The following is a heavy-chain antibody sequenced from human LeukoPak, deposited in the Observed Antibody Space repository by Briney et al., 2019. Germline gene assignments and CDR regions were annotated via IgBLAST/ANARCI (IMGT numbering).Heavy chain of an antibody. J-gene: IGHJ4*02. V-gene: IGHV3-21*01. D-gene: IGHD6-6*01. CDR1: GFTFSRYS. Sequence: GGSLRLSCAASGFTFSRYSMNWVRQAPGKGLEWVSSISSSSSYIYYADSVKGRFTISRDNAKNSLYLQMNSLRAEDTAVYYCAREYYEYSSSSNFCDYWGQGTLVTVSS. CDR2: ISSSSSYI. CDR3: AREYYEYSSSSNFCDY.